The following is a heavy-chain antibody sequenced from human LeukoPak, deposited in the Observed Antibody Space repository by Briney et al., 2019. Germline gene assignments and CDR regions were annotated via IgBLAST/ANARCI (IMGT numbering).Heavy chain of an antibody. CDR2: IYYSGST. D-gene: IGHD3-16*02. CDR3: ARGYYDYVWGSYRWRLFDY. CDR1: GGSVSSYY. V-gene: IGHV4-59*02. J-gene: IGHJ4*02. Sequence: PSETLSLTCTVSGGSVSSYYWSWIRQPPGKGLEWIGYIYYSGSTNYNPSLKSRVTISVDTSKNQFSLKLSSVTAADTAVYYCARGYYDYVWGSYRWRLFDYWGQGTLVTVSS.